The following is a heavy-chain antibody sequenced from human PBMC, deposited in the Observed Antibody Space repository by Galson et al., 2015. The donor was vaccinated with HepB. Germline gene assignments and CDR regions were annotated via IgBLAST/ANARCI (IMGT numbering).Heavy chain of an antibody. Sequence: SLRLSCAVSGFNFSSYGIHWVRQAPGKGLEWVAVISNDGNNKFYADSVKGRFTISRDNSKNTLYLQMHSLRAEDTAVYYCARDRGDDVGFDFDYWGQGTLVTVSS. CDR2: ISNDGNNK. CDR3: ARDRGDDVGFDFDY. CDR1: GFNFSSYG. J-gene: IGHJ4*02. D-gene: IGHD2-21*02. V-gene: IGHV3-30*03.